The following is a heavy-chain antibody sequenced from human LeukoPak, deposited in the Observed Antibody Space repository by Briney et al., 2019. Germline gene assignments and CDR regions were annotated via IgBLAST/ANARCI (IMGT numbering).Heavy chain of an antibody. CDR1: GGSISSYY. J-gene: IGHJ4*02. CDR3: TRGYCSGGSCYEFDY. CDR2: IYYSGST. V-gene: IGHV4-59*01. D-gene: IGHD2-15*01. Sequence: SETLSLTCTVSGGSISSYYWSWIRQPPGKGLEWIGDIYYSGSTNYNPSLKSRVTISVDTSKNQFSLKLSSVPAADTAVYYCTRGYCSGGSCYEFDYWGQGTLVTVSS.